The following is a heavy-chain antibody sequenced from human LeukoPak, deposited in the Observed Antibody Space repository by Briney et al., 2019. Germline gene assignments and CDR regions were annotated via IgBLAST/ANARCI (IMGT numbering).Heavy chain of an antibody. J-gene: IGHJ3*02. Sequence: SETLSLTCTVSGGSISSYYWSWIRQPPGKGLEWIGYIYYSGSTNYNPSLKSRVTISVDTSKNQFSLKLSPVTAADTAVYYCARALGDYGDYYDAFDIWGQGTMVTVSS. CDR2: IYYSGST. V-gene: IGHV4-59*01. CDR3: ARALGDYGDYYDAFDI. D-gene: IGHD4-17*01. CDR1: GGSISSYY.